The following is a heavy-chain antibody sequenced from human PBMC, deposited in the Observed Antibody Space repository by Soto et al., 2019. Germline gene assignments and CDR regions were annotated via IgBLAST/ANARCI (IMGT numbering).Heavy chain of an antibody. CDR1: GYTFTSYG. J-gene: IGHJ4*02. Sequence: ASVKVSCKASGYTFTSYGISWVRQAPGQGLEWMGWISAYNGNTNYAQKLQGRVTMTTDTSTSTAYMELRSMRSDDTAVYYCARVALGSSSMGNFDYWGQGTLVTVSS. V-gene: IGHV1-18*01. CDR2: ISAYNGNT. CDR3: ARVALGSSSMGNFDY. D-gene: IGHD6-6*01.